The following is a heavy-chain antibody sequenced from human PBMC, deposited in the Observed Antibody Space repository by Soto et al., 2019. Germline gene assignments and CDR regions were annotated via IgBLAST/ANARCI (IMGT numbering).Heavy chain of an antibody. CDR2: ISYDGSNK. D-gene: IGHD2-2*01. Sequence: QVQLVESGGGVVQPGRSLRLSCAASGFTFSSYAMHWVRQAPGKGLEWVAVISYDGSNKYYADSVKGRFTISRDNSKNTLYLQMNSLRAEDTAVYYCARDTRIIVVVPAASYGYYYGMDVWGQGTTVTVSS. J-gene: IGHJ6*02. CDR1: GFTFSSYA. CDR3: ARDTRIIVVVPAASYGYYYGMDV. V-gene: IGHV3-30-3*01.